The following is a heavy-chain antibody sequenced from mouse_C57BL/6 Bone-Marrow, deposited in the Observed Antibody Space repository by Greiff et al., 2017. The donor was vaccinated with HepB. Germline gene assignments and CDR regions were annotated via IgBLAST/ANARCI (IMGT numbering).Heavy chain of an antibody. D-gene: IGHD2-3*01. Sequence: EVQLQQSGAELVRPGASVKLSCTASGFNFKDDYMHWVKQRPEQGLEWIGWIDPENGDTEYASKFQGKATLTADTSSNTAYLQLSSLTSEDTAVYYCTTYVYDGYPYYFDYWGQGTTLTVSS. J-gene: IGHJ2*01. CDR1: GFNFKDDY. V-gene: IGHV14-4*01. CDR2: IDPENGDT. CDR3: TTYVYDGYPYYFDY.